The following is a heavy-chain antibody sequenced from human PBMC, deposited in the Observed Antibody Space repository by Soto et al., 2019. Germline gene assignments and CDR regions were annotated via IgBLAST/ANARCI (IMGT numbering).Heavy chain of an antibody. CDR3: ARAYYGSGSYYSPGWFDP. V-gene: IGHV1-18*01. J-gene: IGHJ5*02. CDR2: ISAYNGNT. Sequence: GASVKVSCKASGYTFTSYGISWVRQAPGQGLEWMGWISAYNGNTNYAQKLQGRVTMTTDTSTSTAYMELRSLRSDDTAVYYCARAYYGSGSYYSPGWFDPWGQGTLVTVSS. CDR1: GYTFTSYG. D-gene: IGHD3-10*01.